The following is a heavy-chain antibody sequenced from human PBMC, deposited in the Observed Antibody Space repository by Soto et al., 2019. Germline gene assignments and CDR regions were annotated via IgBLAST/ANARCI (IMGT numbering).Heavy chain of an antibody. CDR2: IIPIFGTA. V-gene: IGHV1-69*13. CDR1: GGTFSSYA. CDR3: ARDYYDFWSGPASGWFDP. J-gene: IGHJ5*02. D-gene: IGHD3-3*01. Sequence: GASVKVSCKASGGTFSSYAISWVRQAPGQGLEWMGGIIPIFGTANYAQKFQGRVTITADESTSTAYMELSSLRSEDTAVYYCARDYYDFWSGPASGWFDPWGQGTLVTVPS.